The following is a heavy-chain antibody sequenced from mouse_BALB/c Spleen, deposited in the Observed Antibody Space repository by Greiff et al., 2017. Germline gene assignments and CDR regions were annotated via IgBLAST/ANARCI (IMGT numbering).Heavy chain of an antibody. CDR3: ARSPYYRYDFDY. D-gene: IGHD2-14*01. CDR1: GFTFSSFG. CDR2: ISSGSSTI. J-gene: IGHJ2*01. V-gene: IGHV5-17*02. Sequence: EVKLVESGGGLVQPGGSRKLSCAASGFTFSSFGMHWVRQAPEKGLEWVAYISSGSSTIYYADTVKGRFTISRDNPKNTLFLQMTSLRSEDTAMYYCARSPYYRYDFDYWGQGTTLTVSS.